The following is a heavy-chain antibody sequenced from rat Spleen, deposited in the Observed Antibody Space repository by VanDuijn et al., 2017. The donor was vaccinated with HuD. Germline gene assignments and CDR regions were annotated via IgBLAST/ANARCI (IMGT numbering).Heavy chain of an antibody. Sequence: EVQLVESGGGLVQPGRSLKLSCAPSGFTFSNYGMAWVRQAPTKGLEWVATINYDGSGTYYRDSVKGRFTISRDNAKSTLYLQMDSLRSEDTATYYCAREGTYYGDYFDYWGQGVMVTVSS. V-gene: IGHV5-29*01. CDR1: GFTFSNYG. CDR2: INYDGSGT. D-gene: IGHD1-9*01. J-gene: IGHJ2*01. CDR3: AREGTYYGDYFDY.